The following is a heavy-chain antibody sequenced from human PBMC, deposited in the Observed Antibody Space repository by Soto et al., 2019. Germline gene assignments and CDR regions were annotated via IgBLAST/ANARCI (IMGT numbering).Heavy chain of an antibody. CDR2: ISYTGSTI. Sequence: EVQVVESGGGLVQPGGSLRLSCAASGFTLSSYEMNWVRQAPGKGLEWVAYISYTGSTIYYADSVKGRFTISRDTAKNSLYLQMNSLRAEDTAVYYCARESPPYDILTGYYDYWGQGTLVTVSS. CDR1: GFTLSSYE. CDR3: ARESPPYDILTGYYDY. V-gene: IGHV3-48*03. D-gene: IGHD3-9*01. J-gene: IGHJ4*02.